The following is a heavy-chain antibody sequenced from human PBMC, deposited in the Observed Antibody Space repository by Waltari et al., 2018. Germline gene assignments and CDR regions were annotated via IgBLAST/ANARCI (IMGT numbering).Heavy chain of an antibody. CDR1: GGSFTTNY. V-gene: IGHV4-34*01. CDR3: ARVKSGFDS. Sequence: QVQLKQWGAGLLKISETLSLTCEVSGGSFTTNYWSWIRQSPGKGLEWIGEIYHTGSHNYNPSLQNRVTISVDRSKSLFSLEVTSIIAADAAIYYCARVKSGFDSWGQGTVVTVSS. J-gene: IGHJ4*02. CDR2: IYHTGSH.